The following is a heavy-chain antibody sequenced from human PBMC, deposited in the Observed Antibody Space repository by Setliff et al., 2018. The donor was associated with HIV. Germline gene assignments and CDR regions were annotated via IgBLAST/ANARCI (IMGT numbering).Heavy chain of an antibody. D-gene: IGHD3-22*01. CDR2: IGAYNGNT. V-gene: IGHV1-18*01. J-gene: IGHJ3*02. Sequence: ASVKVSCKTSGYTFTTYGLTWVRQAPGQGLEWVGWIGAYNGNTHETQKLQGRVTMTTDTSTSTAYMELRSLRSDDTAVYYCAREDVVGGGASSGYHRGIDAFDIWGQGTMVTVSS. CDR1: GYTFTTYG. CDR3: AREDVVGGGASSGYHRGIDAFDI.